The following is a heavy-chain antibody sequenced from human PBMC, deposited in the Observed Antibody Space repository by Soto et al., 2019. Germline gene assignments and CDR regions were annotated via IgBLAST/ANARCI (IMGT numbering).Heavy chain of an antibody. J-gene: IGHJ5*02. V-gene: IGHV4-34*01. CDR2: INHSGST. CDR1: GGSFSGYY. D-gene: IGHD3-22*01. CDR3: ARANVKYYYDSSGYYSRTYNWFDP. Sequence: SETLSLTCAVYGGSFSGYYWGWIRQPPGKGLEWIGEINHSGSTNYNPSLKSRVTISVDTSKNQFSLKLSSVTAADTAVYYCARANVKYYYDSSGYYSRTYNWFDPWGQGTLVTVSS.